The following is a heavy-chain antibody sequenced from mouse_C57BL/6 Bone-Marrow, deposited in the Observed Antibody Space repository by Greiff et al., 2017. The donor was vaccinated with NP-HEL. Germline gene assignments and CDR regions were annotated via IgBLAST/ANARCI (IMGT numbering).Heavy chain of an antibody. D-gene: IGHD4-1*01. Sequence: QVQLQQSGPGLVAPSQSLSITCTVSGFSLTSYGVDWVRQSPGKGLEWLGVIWGVGSTNYNSALNSRLSISKDNSKSQVFLKMNSLKTDDTAMYYCARLGRGFAYWGQGTLVTVSA. CDR2: IWGVGST. V-gene: IGHV2-6*01. J-gene: IGHJ3*01. CDR3: ARLGRGFAY. CDR1: GFSLTSYG.